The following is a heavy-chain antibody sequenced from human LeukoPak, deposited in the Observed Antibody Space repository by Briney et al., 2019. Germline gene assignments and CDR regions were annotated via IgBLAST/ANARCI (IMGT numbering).Heavy chain of an antibody. D-gene: IGHD6-19*01. CDR2: IKPSGGST. CDR3: ARDSAGWASDI. J-gene: IGHJ3*02. V-gene: IGHV1-46*01. CDR1: GYTLTSYN. Sequence: GASVKVSCKALGYTLTSYNMHWVRQAPGQGLEWLGIIKPSGGSTSYPQKFQGRVTMTRDMSTRTVYMELSSLRSEDTAVYYCARDSAGWASDIWGQGTMVTVSS.